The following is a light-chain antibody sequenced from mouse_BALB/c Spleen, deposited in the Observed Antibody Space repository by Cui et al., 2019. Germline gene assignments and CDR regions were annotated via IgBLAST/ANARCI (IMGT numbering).Light chain of an antibody. CDR2: RTS. Sequence: ENVLNQSPAITAAYLGQKVTMLCRASSSISSSYFHWYQQKSCASPKPLIQRTSNLASGVPARFSGSGSGTSYSLTISSVEAEDDATYYCQQWSVYPVTFGAGTKLELK. CDR3: QQWSVYPVT. J-gene: IGKJ5*01. V-gene: IGKV4-58*01. CDR1: SSISSSY.